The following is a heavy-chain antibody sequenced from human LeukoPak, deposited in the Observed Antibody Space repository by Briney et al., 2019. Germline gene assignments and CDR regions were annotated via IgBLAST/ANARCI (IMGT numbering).Heavy chain of an antibody. CDR2: IYSGGGT. J-gene: IGHJ2*01. D-gene: IGHD3-10*01. V-gene: IGHV3-53*01. Sequence: GGSLRLSCAASGFIVSNSYMSWVRQAPGKGLEWVSVIYSGGGTFYSESVKGRFTISRDYSKNTLYLQMNSLSADDTAVYYCAREGVTVFDLWGRGTLVTVSS. CDR1: GFIVSNSY. CDR3: AREGVTVFDL.